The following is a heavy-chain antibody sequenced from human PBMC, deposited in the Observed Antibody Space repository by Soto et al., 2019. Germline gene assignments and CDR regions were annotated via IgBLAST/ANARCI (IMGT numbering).Heavy chain of an antibody. CDR3: AKVLYYDILTGLDY. CDR1: GFTFGSYA. Sequence: GSLRLSCAASGFTFGSYAMTWVRQAPGKGLEWVSAISGSGSSTYYADSVKGRFTISRDNSKNTLYLQMNSLRAEDTAVYYCAKVLYYDILTGLDYWGQGTLVTVSS. D-gene: IGHD3-9*01. V-gene: IGHV3-23*01. CDR2: ISGSGSST. J-gene: IGHJ4*02.